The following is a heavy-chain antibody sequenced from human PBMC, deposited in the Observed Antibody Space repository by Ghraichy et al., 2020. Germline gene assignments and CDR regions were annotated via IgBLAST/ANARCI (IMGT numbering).Heavy chain of an antibody. CDR2: ISGSGGST. V-gene: IGHV3-23*01. Sequence: GGSLRLSCAASGFTFSSYAMSWVRQAPGKGLEWVSAISGSGGSTYYADSVKGRFTISRDNSKNTLYLQMNSLRAEDTAVYYCARLGATDDPASYYYYGMDVWGQGTTVTVSS. D-gene: IGHD1-26*01. CDR3: ARLGATDDPASYYYYGMDV. CDR1: GFTFSSYA. J-gene: IGHJ6*02.